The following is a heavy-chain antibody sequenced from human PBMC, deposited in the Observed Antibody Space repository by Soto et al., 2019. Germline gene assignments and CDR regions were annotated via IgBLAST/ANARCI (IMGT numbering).Heavy chain of an antibody. Sequence: QVQLVQSGAEVKKPGASVKVSCKASGYTFTSYDINWVRQATGQGLEWMGWINPNGGNTGYAQKFQGRVTMTRNTSIRTAYMELSSLRSEDTAVYYGAIQKVDASDYWGQGTLVTVSS. V-gene: IGHV1-8*01. D-gene: IGHD2-15*01. CDR3: AIQKVDASDY. CDR1: GYTFTSYD. CDR2: INPNGGNT. J-gene: IGHJ4*02.